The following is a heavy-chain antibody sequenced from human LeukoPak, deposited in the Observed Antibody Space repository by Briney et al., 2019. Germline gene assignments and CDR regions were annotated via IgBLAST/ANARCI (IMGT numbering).Heavy chain of an antibody. CDR1: GYIFTGYY. D-gene: IGHD5-18*01. Sequence: ASVKVSCKASGYIFTGYYIHWVRQAPGQGLEWMGWINTNTGNPSYAQGFFTGRYVFSLDTSASTAYLQINGLKADDTAVYYCGRDPKLGIRGYTYGYIDHWGQGTLLTVAS. CDR2: INTNTGNP. V-gene: IGHV7-4-1*02. CDR3: GRDPKLGIRGYTYGYIDH. J-gene: IGHJ4*02.